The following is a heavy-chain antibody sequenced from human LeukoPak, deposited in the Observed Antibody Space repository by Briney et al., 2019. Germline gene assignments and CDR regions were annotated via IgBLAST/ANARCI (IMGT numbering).Heavy chain of an antibody. CDR3: ARGSGYLIDY. J-gene: IGHJ4*02. CDR1: GFTLSTYW. Sequence: GGSLRLSCAASGFTLSTYWMHWVRQAPGKGLEWVSCITSSGSTIYYADSVKGRFTISRDNAKNSLYLQMNSLRAEDTAVYYCARGSGYLIDYWGQGTLVTVSS. D-gene: IGHD5-18*01. V-gene: IGHV3-48*04. CDR2: ITSSGSTI.